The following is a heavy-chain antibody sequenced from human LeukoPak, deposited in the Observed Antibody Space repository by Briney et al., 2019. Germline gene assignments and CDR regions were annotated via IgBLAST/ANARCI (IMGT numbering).Heavy chain of an antibody. CDR1: GFTFSTYT. V-gene: IGHV3-21*01. CDR3: VRGDSRDY. CDR2: IPDSGTYS. D-gene: IGHD6-13*01. J-gene: IGHJ4*02. Sequence: GGSLRLSCAASGFTFSTYTMNWARQAPGKGLEWVSSIPDSGTYSHHADSVKGRFTISRDNAKNSLYLDMNSLRAEDTAVYYCVRGDSRDYWGQGTLVTVSS.